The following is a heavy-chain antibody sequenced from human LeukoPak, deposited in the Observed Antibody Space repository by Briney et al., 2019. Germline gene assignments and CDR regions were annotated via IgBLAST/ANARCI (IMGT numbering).Heavy chain of an antibody. CDR1: GFTFSSYS. D-gene: IGHD6-19*01. J-gene: IGHJ6*03. CDR2: ISSSSSYI. Sequence: PGGSLRLSCAASGFTFSSYSMNWVRQAPGKGLERVSSISSSSSYIYYADSVKGRFTIPRDNAKNSLYLQMNSLRAEDTAVYYCARDGGRAVAGKNYYYYYYMDVWGKGTTVTVSS. CDR3: ARDGGRAVAGKNYYYYYYMDV. V-gene: IGHV3-21*01.